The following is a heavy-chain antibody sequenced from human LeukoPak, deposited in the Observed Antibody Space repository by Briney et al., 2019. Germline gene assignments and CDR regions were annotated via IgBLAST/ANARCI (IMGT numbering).Heavy chain of an antibody. CDR1: AGSISSSNYY. V-gene: IGHV4-39*01. D-gene: IGHD1-26*01. CDR2: ISYSGNI. CDR3: ARHGGLLVPSPMDV. Sequence: KPSETLSLTCTVSAGSISSSNYYWGWIRQPPGKGLEWIGSISYSGNIFYNPSLKSRVTISVDTSKNQFSLKLSSVTAADTAVYYCARHGGLLVPSPMDVWGQGTTVTVSS. J-gene: IGHJ6*02.